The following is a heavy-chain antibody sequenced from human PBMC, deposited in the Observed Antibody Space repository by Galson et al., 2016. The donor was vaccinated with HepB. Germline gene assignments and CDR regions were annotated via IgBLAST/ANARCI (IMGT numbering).Heavy chain of an antibody. J-gene: IGHJ4*02. V-gene: IGHV3-23*01. Sequence: SLRLSCAVSGFTFSTFAMAWVRQTPGKGLEWVSTISGSGGNTYYAGSVKGRFTISRDNSKHFLYLQMSSLRAEDTAVYFCAKDWEAFVVVTAAEYWGQGTLVTVSS. D-gene: IGHD2-21*02. CDR1: GFTFSTFA. CDR2: ISGSGGNT. CDR3: AKDWEAFVVVTAAEY.